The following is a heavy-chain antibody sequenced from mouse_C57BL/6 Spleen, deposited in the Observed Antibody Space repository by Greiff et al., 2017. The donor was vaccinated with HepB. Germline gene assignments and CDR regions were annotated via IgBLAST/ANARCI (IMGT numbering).Heavy chain of an antibody. CDR1: GYSITSGYY. CDR2: ISYDGSN. CDR3: ARGVRRGYYAMDY. V-gene: IGHV3-6*01. Sequence: ESGPGLVKPSQSLSLTCSVTGYSITSGYYWNWIRQFPGNKLEWMGYISYDGSNNYNPSLKNRISITRDTSKNQFFLKLNSVTTEDTATYYCARGVRRGYYAMDYWGQGTSVTVSS. J-gene: IGHJ4*01. D-gene: IGHD2-14*01.